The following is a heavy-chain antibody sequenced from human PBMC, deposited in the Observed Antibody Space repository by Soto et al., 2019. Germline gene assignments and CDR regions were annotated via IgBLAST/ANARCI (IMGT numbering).Heavy chain of an antibody. CDR2: ISGSGGST. V-gene: IGHV3-23*01. Sequence: PGKGLEWVSAISGSGGSTYYADSVKGRFTISRDNSKNTLYLQMNSLRAEDTAVYYCAKDSSGWYDSFDYWGQGTLVTVSS. D-gene: IGHD6-19*01. J-gene: IGHJ4*02. CDR3: AKDSSGWYDSFDY.